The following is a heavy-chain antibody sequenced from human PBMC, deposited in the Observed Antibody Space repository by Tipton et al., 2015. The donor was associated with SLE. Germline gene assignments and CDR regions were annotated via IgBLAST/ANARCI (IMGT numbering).Heavy chain of an antibody. Sequence: TLSLTCTVSGGSINTYYWSWIRQPPGKGLEWIGSIYYSGSTYYNPSLKSRVTISIDTSNNLFYLRLMSVTAADTAAYYCARDGGITTDIDVWGKGITVTVSS. CDR3: ARDGGITTDIDV. CDR1: GGSINTYY. V-gene: IGHV4-59*01. CDR2: IYYSGST. J-gene: IGHJ6*03. D-gene: IGHD3-10*01.